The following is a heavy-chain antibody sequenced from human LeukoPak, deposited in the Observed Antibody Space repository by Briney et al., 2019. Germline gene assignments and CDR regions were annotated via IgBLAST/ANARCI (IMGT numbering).Heavy chain of an antibody. D-gene: IGHD3-10*01. Sequence: ASVKVSCKASGYTFTGYYMHWVRQAPGQGLEWMGWINPNSGGTYYPQKFQGRVTMTRDTSISTAYMELSRLTSDDTAAYYCAKNIWFGESSDAFDIWGQGTMVTVSS. CDR2: INPNSGGT. CDR1: GYTFTGYY. V-gene: IGHV1-2*02. J-gene: IGHJ3*02. CDR3: AKNIWFGESSDAFDI.